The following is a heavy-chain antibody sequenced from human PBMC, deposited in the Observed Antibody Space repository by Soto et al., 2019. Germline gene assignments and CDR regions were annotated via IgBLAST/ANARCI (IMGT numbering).Heavy chain of an antibody. D-gene: IGHD6-13*01. CDR3: VSHCIAAAGTTPPFDY. Sequence: QVQLVQSGAEVKKPGASVKVSCKASGYTFTSYAMHWVRQAPGQRLEWMGWINDGNGNTKYSQKFQGRVTITRDTSASTAYMELSSLRSEDTAVSYCVSHCIAAAGTTPPFDYWGQGTLVTVSS. CDR1: GYTFTSYA. V-gene: IGHV1-3*01. CDR2: INDGNGNT. J-gene: IGHJ4*02.